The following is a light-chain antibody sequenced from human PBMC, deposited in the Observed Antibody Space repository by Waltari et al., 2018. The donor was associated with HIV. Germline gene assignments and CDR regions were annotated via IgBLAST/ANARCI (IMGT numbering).Light chain of an antibody. Sequence: SHELTQSPSLSVSPGQTASVTCSGASLGTQTVYWYQHKPGQSPVLVIYQDTKRPSGIPERFSGSNSGNTATLTISGTQVMDEADYYCQAWDSNTAVFGSGTKVTVL. CDR1: SLGTQT. CDR2: QDT. J-gene: IGLJ1*01. CDR3: QAWDSNTAV. V-gene: IGLV3-1*01.